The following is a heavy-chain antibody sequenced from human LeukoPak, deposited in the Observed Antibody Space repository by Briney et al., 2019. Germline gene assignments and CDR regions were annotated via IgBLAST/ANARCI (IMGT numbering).Heavy chain of an antibody. CDR1: GYTFTSYD. CDR3: ARDLKPDTRDFDP. Sequence: ASVKVSCKASGYTFTSYDINWVRQATGQGLEWMGWMNPNSGNTGYAQKFQGRVTITRNTSISTAYMELSSLRSEDTAVYYCARDLKPDTRDFDPWGQGTLVTVSS. CDR2: MNPNSGNT. J-gene: IGHJ5*02. V-gene: IGHV1-8*03.